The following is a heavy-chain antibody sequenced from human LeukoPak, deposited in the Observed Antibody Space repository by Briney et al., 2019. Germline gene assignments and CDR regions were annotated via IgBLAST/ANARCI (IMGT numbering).Heavy chain of an antibody. V-gene: IGHV4-4*07. CDR3: ARDNPAGP. CDR1: GGSISGYS. CDR2: VYTSGNT. Sequence: PSETLSLTCSVSGGSISGYSWSWIRQSAAKGLEWIGRVYTSGNTNYNPSFKSRVTMSIDTSKKQFSLKLYTVTAVDTAVYYCARDNPAGPWGQGTLVTVSS. D-gene: IGHD1-14*01. J-gene: IGHJ5*02.